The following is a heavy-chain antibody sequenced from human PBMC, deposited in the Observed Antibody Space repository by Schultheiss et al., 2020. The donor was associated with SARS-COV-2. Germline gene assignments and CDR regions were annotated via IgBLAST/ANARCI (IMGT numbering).Heavy chain of an antibody. J-gene: IGHJ4*02. V-gene: IGHV2-5*01. CDR1: GFSLTTAEVV. CDR2: IYWNDDK. Sequence: SGPTLVKPTATLTLTCTFSGFSLTTAEVVVGWIRQPPGKALEWLALIYWNDDKRYSPSLKSRLTITKDTSKNQVVLTMTNMDPVDTATYYCAHSETDYVPFDYWGQGTLVTVSS. D-gene: IGHD4-17*01. CDR3: AHSETDYVPFDY.